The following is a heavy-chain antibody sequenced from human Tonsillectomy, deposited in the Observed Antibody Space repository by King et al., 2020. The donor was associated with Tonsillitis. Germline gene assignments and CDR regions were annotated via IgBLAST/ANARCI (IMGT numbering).Heavy chain of an antibody. V-gene: IGHV4-39*01. CDR2: IYYSGST. CDR3: ASTYYDFWSGYKYWYFDL. D-gene: IGHD3-3*01. J-gene: IGHJ2*01. Sequence: LQLQESGPGLVKPSETLSLTCTVSGGSISSSSYYWGWIRQPPGKGLEWIGSIYYSGSTYYNPSLKSRVTISVDTSKNQFSLKLSSVTAADTAVYYCASTYYDFWSGYKYWYFDLWGRGTLVTVSS. CDR1: GGSISSSSYY.